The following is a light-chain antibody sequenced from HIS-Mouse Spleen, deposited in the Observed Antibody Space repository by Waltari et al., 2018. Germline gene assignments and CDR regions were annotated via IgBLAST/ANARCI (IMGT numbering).Light chain of an antibody. Sequence: ELTQPPSVSVSPGQTARITCSGDALPKKYAYWYQQKSGQAPVLVIYEDSKRPSGIPERFSGSKSGTSASLAISGLQSEDEADYYCAAWDDSLNGPVFGGGTKLTVL. CDR2: EDS. CDR3: AAWDDSLNGPV. J-gene: IGLJ2*01. V-gene: IGLV3-10*01. CDR1: ALPKKY.